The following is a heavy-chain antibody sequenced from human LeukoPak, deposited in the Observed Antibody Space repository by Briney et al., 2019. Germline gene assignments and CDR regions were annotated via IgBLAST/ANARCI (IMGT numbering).Heavy chain of an antibody. D-gene: IGHD3-10*01. J-gene: IGHJ4*02. CDR3: ARGGYYYGSGSYYPPSYYFDY. Sequence: SETLSLTCAVYGGSFSGYYWSWIRQPPGKGLEWIWEINHSGSTNYNPSLKSRVTISVDTSKNQFSLKLSSVTAADTAVYYCARGGYYYGSGSYYPPSYYFDYWGQGTLVTVSS. CDR1: GGSFSGYY. CDR2: INHSGST. V-gene: IGHV4-34*01.